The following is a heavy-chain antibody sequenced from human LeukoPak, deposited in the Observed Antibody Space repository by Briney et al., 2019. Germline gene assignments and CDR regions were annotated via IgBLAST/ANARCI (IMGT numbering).Heavy chain of an antibody. CDR3: ARDGAYGSGTLFLYYFDS. CDR1: GYTFSNYY. V-gene: IGHV1-46*01. Sequence: ASVKVSCKASGYTFSNYYTHWVRQAPGQGLEWMGIINPNGINTRYAQKFQGRVTMTRDMSTSTVYMELRSLRSDDTAVYYCARDGAYGSGTLFLYYFDSWGQGTLVTVSS. D-gene: IGHD3-10*01. CDR2: INPNGINT. J-gene: IGHJ4*02.